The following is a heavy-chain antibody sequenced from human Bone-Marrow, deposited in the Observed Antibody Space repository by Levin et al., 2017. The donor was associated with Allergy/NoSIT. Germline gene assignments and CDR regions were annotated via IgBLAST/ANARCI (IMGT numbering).Heavy chain of an antibody. J-gene: IGHJ4*02. CDR1: GFTFSNYA. Sequence: GESLKISCAASGFTFSNYAMHWVRQAPGKGLEYVSAISTNGGGTYYANSVKGRFIISRDNSKNILYLRMGSLRVEDMAVYYCARYCSGTSCFSGYDYWGQGTLVTVSS. CDR2: ISTNGGGT. V-gene: IGHV3-64*01. CDR3: ARYCSGTSCFSGYDY. D-gene: IGHD2-2*01.